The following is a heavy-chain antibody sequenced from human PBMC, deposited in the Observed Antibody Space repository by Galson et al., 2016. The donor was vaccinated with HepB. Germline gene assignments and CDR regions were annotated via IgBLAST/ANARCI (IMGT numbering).Heavy chain of an antibody. CDR2: TWYDGSNK. V-gene: IGHV3-33*01. CDR1: GFTFSNYA. J-gene: IGHJ4*02. CDR3: ARDRGEGGDYIDF. Sequence: SLRLSCAASGFTFSNYAMHWVRQPPGKGLEWVALTWYDGSNKYYGDSVKGRFTISRDNSKNTLYLHMNSLRAEDTAVYYCARDRGEGGDYIDFRGQGTLVTASS. D-gene: IGHD3-10*01.